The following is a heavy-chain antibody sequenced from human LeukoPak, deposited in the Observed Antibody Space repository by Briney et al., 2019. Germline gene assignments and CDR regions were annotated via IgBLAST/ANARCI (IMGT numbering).Heavy chain of an antibody. CDR2: MNPNSGNT. CDR3: ARAAGYSSFYDY. CDR1: GYTFTSYD. V-gene: IGHV1-8*01. Sequence: ASVKVSCKASGYTFTSYDINWVRQATGQGLEWMGWMNPNSGNTGYAQKFQGRVTMTRNTSISTAYMELSSLRSEDTAVYYCARAAGYSSFYDYWGQGTLVTVSS. J-gene: IGHJ4*02. D-gene: IGHD6-13*01.